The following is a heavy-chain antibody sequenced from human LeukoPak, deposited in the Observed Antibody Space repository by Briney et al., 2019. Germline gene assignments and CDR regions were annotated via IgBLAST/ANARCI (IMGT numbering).Heavy chain of an antibody. V-gene: IGHV1-8*01. D-gene: IGHD3-22*01. CDR2: MNPNSGNT. J-gene: IGHJ5*02. CDR3: ARDREYYHDSSGYYSYNWFDP. Sequence: ASVKVSCKASGYTFTSYDINWVRQATGQGLEWMGWMNPNSGNTGYAQKLQGRVTMTRNTSISTAYMELSSLRSEDTAVYYCARDREYYHDSSGYYSYNWFDPWGQGTLVTVSS. CDR1: GYTFTSYD.